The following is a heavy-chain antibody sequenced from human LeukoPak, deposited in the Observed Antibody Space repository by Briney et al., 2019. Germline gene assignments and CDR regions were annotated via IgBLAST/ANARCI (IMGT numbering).Heavy chain of an antibody. D-gene: IGHD2-2*02. J-gene: IGHJ6*02. V-gene: IGHV4-61*08. CDR3: ARDGGYCSSTSCYNNTTRAHYYYYGMDV. Sequence: SQTLSLTCTVSGGSISSGDYYWSWIRQPPGKGLEWIGYIYYSGSTNYNPSLKSRVTISVDTSKNQFSLKLSSVTAADTAVYYCARDGGYCSSTSCYNNTTRAHYYYYGMDVWGQGTTVTVSS. CDR1: GGSISSGDYY. CDR2: IYYSGST.